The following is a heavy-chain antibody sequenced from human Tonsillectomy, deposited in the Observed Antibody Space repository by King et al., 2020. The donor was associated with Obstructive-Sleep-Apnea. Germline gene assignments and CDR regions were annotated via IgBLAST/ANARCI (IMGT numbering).Heavy chain of an antibody. Sequence: VQLVESGGDLVQPGGPLRLSCAASGFTVSSNYMSWVRQAPGKGLEWVSVIYSGGRTYYADSVKDRFTISRDNSKNTLYLQMNSVRAEDTAIYYCARMGGMIRGVIIDYFDYWGQGTLVTVSS. J-gene: IGHJ4*02. CDR2: IYSGGRT. V-gene: IGHV3-66*01. D-gene: IGHD3-10*01. CDR1: GFTVSSNY. CDR3: ARMGGMIRGVIIDYFDY.